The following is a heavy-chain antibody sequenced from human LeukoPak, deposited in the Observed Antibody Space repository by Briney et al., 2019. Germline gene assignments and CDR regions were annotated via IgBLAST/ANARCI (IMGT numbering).Heavy chain of an antibody. D-gene: IGHD6-13*01. CDR3: AREEGIAAAGTIVYFQH. J-gene: IGHJ1*01. CDR2: IIPIFGTA. V-gene: IGHV1-69*05. Sequence: SVKVSCKASGGTFSSYAISWVRQAPGQGLEWMGGIIPIFGTANYAQKFQGRVTITTDESTSTAYMELSSLRSEDTAVYYCAREEGIAAAGTIVYFQHWGQGTLVTVSS. CDR1: GGTFSSYA.